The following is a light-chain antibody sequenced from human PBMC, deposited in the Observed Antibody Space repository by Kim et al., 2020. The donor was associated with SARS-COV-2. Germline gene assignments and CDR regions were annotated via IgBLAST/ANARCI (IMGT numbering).Light chain of an antibody. J-gene: IGKJ1*01. CDR1: KSVSSN. Sequence: SPGERATLSCRASKSVSSNLSWYQQKPGQAPRLLIYGASTRATGIPARFSGSGSGTEFTLTISSLQSEDFAVYYCQQYNNWPPMTFGQGTKVEIK. V-gene: IGKV3-15*01. CDR3: QQYNNWPPMT. CDR2: GAS.